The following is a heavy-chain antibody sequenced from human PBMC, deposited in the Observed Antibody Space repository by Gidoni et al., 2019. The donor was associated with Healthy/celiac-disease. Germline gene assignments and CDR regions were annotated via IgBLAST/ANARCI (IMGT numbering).Heavy chain of an antibody. CDR3: ATDRSDCSGGSCYFDWFDP. CDR1: GYTLTELS. Sequence: QVQLVQSGAEVKKPGASVKVPCKVSGYTLTELSMHWVRQAPGKGLEWMGGFDPEDGETIYAQKFQGRVTMTEDTSTDTAYMELSSLRSEDTAVYYCATDRSDCSGGSCYFDWFDPWGQGTLVTVSS. V-gene: IGHV1-24*01. CDR2: FDPEDGET. J-gene: IGHJ5*02. D-gene: IGHD2-15*01.